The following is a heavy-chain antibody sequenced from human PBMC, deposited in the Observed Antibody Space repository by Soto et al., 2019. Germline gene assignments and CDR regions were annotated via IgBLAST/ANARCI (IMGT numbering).Heavy chain of an antibody. J-gene: IGHJ6*03. CDR1: GFTFSTYW. D-gene: IGHD3-10*01. CDR2: INSDGSST. V-gene: IGHV3-74*01. CDR3: VRDKGSTGVMDV. Sequence: GSLRLSCAASGFTFSTYWMHWVRQAPGKGLVWVSRINSDGSSTSYADSVKGRFTISRDNAENTLYLQMNSLRAEDTAVYYCVRDKGSTGVMDVWGKGTTVTVSS.